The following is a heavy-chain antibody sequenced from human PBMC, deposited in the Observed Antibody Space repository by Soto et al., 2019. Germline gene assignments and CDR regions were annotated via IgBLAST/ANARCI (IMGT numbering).Heavy chain of an antibody. Sequence: GGSLRLSCAASGFTFSSYGMHWVRQAPGKGLEWVAVISYDGSNKYYADSVKGRFTISRDNSKNTLYLQMNSLRAEDTAVYYCAKDQSSSWYVYYYYGMDVWGQGTTVTVSS. CDR2: ISYDGSNK. CDR1: GFTFSSYG. D-gene: IGHD6-13*01. V-gene: IGHV3-30*18. J-gene: IGHJ6*02. CDR3: AKDQSSSWYVYYYYGMDV.